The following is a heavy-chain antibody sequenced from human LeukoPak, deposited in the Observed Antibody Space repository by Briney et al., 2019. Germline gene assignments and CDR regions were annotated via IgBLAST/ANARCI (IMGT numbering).Heavy chain of an antibody. CDR3: TTEVLSTSYFDY. J-gene: IGHJ4*02. V-gene: IGHV3-15*01. Sequence: KAGGSLRLSCAASGLTFSNSWMSWVRQAPGKGLEWVGRVRRKAHGGTADYAAPVKGRFTISRDDSKNTLYLQMNSLKTEDTAVYYCTTEVLSTSYFDYWGQGTLVTVS. CDR2: VRRKAHGGTA. CDR1: GLTFSNSW. D-gene: IGHD2/OR15-2a*01.